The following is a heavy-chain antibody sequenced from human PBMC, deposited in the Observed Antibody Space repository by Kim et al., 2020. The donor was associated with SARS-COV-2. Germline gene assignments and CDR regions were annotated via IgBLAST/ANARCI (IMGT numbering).Heavy chain of an antibody. Sequence: SETLSLTCTVSGGSISSGGYYWSWIRQHPGKGLEWIGYIYYSGSTYYNPSLKSRVTISVDTSKNQFSLKLSSVTASDTAVYYCARAPAIFGVVIDAFDIWGQGTLVTGSS. D-gene: IGHD3-3*01. J-gene: IGHJ3*02. V-gene: IGHV4-31*03. CDR1: GGSISSGGYY. CDR2: IYYSGST. CDR3: ARAPAIFGVVIDAFDI.